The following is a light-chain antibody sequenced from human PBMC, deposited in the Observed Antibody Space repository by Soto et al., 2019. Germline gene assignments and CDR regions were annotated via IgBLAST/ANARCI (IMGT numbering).Light chain of an antibody. J-gene: IGKJ4*01. CDR2: GAS. V-gene: IGKV3-15*01. CDR3: QQSNNSLALT. CDR1: QSVSSN. Sequence: PGERATLSCRASQSVSSNLAWYQKKPGQAPMLLIYGASTRATGIPARFSGSGSGTEFTLTISSLQSEDFAVYYCQQSNNSLALTCGGGTKVDIK.